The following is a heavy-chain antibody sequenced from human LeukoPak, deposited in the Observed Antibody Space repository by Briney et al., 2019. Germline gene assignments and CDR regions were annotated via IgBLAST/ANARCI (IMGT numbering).Heavy chain of an antibody. Sequence: ASVTVSCTASGYTFTSYDINWVRQATGQGLEWMGWMNPNSGNTGYAQKFQGRVTMTRNTSISTAYMELSSLRSEDTAVYYCASTPIQLWSFDYWGRGTLVTVSS. J-gene: IGHJ4*02. V-gene: IGHV1-8*01. D-gene: IGHD5-18*01. CDR2: MNPNSGNT. CDR1: GYTFTSYD. CDR3: ASTPIQLWSFDY.